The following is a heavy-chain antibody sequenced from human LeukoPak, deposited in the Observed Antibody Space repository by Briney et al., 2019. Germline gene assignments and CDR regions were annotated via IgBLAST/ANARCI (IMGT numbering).Heavy chain of an antibody. CDR3: AREWGMDV. CDR2: ISSRGDNT. Sequence: GGSLRLSCAASGFTFSSYAMSWVRQAPGKGLEWVSTISSRGDNTYYADSVKGRFTVSRDNAKNTLYLQMNSLRAEDTAVYYCAREWGMDVWGQGTTVTVSS. D-gene: IGHD2-8*01. J-gene: IGHJ6*02. CDR1: GFTFSSYA. V-gene: IGHV3-23*01.